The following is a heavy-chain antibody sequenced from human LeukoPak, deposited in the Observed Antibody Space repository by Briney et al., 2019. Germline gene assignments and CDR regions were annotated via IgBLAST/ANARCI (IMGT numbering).Heavy chain of an antibody. CDR3: ARGQYYYDSSGYSPLDH. D-gene: IGHD3-22*01. J-gene: IGHJ4*02. Sequence: GSLRLSCAASGFTFSSYEMNWVRQAPGKGLEWVSYISSSGSTIYYADSVKGRFTISRDNAKNSLYLQMNSLRAEDTAVYYCARGQYYYDSSGYSPLDHWGQGTLVTVSS. CDR1: GFTFSSYE. CDR2: ISSSGSTI. V-gene: IGHV3-48*03.